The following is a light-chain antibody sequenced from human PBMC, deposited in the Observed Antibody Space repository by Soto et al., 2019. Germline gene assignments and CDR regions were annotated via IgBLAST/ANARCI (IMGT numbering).Light chain of an antibody. CDR2: DAS. CDR3: QQRSNWLT. CDR1: QSVSSY. J-gene: IGKJ4*01. V-gene: IGKV3-11*01. Sequence: EIVLTQSPATLSLSPGERATLSCRASQSVSSYLAWYQQKPGQAPRLLIYDASNRATGIPARFSGSGSRTDFTLTISSLEPEDFAVYYRQQRSNWLTFGGGTKVEIK.